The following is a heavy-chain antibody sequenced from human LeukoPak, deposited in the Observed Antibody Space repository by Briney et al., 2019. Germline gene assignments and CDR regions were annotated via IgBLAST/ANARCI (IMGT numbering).Heavy chain of an antibody. Sequence: SETLSLTCAVSGYSISRGYYWALIRQPPGKGLEWIGTVYHTGSTYYNPYLDSRVNISVDTSKNEFSLNLKSVTAADTAVYYCARAGWIITSGIDYWGQGALVTVSS. CDR1: GYSISRGYY. CDR2: VYHTGST. V-gene: IGHV4-38-2*01. J-gene: IGHJ4*02. D-gene: IGHD3-10*01. CDR3: ARAGWIITSGIDY.